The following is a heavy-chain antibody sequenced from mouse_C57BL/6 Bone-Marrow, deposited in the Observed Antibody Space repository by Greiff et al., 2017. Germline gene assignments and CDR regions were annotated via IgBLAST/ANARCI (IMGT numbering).Heavy chain of an antibody. CDR1: GYTFTDYY. Sequence: VQLQQSGPVLVKPGASVKMSCKASGYTFTDYYMNWVKQSHGKSLEWIGVINPYNGGTSYNQKFKGKATLTVDKSSSTAYMGLNSLTSEDSAVXYCARWGGSSYWYFDVWGTGTTVTVSS. D-gene: IGHD1-1*01. J-gene: IGHJ1*03. CDR2: INPYNGGT. V-gene: IGHV1-19*01. CDR3: ARWGGSSYWYFDV.